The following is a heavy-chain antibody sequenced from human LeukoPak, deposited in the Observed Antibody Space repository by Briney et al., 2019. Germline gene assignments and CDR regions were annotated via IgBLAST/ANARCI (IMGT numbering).Heavy chain of an antibody. D-gene: IGHD3-3*01. CDR1: GYSISIYYY. Sequence: SETLSLICNVSGYSISIYYYWGWIRQPPGKGLEWIGSIHQIGSTYYNPSLKSRVSILMDKSKNKFSLRLNSVTAADTAVYYCARGGTGYYGSSYYYPYWGQGTLVTVSS. V-gene: IGHV4-38-2*02. CDR3: ARGGTGYYGSSYYYPY. CDR2: IHQIGST. J-gene: IGHJ4*02.